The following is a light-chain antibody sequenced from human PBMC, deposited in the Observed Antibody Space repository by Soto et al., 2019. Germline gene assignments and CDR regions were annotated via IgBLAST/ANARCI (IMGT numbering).Light chain of an antibody. CDR3: QQTFITPIT. Sequence: DIQMTQSPSSLSASVGDRVTITCRASQTISTYLNWYQQKPGKAPKLLIYAAFSLQSGVPSRFSGSGSGTDVTLTISSLQPEDFATDYCQQTFITPITVGQGTRLEIK. CDR2: AAF. V-gene: IGKV1-39*01. CDR1: QTISTY. J-gene: IGKJ5*01.